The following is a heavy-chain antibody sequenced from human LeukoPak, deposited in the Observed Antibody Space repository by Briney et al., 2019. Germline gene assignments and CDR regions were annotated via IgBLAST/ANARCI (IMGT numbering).Heavy chain of an antibody. CDR2: ITSDSKTT. Sequence: GGSLRLSCAASGFTFSSYSMNWVRQAPGKGLECLSYITSDSKTTWYTDSVKGRFTVSRDNAKNSLYLQMNNLRVEDTAVYYCAGRSINWYRGNNWFDPWGQGTLVTVSS. CDR1: GFTFSSYS. J-gene: IGHJ5*02. CDR3: AGRSINWYRGNNWFDP. V-gene: IGHV3-48*01. D-gene: IGHD6-13*01.